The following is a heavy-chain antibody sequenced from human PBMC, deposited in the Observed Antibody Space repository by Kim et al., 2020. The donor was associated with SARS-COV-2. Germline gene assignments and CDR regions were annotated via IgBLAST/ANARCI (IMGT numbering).Heavy chain of an antibody. CDR2: IYYSGST. V-gene: IGHV4-39*07. CDR1: GGSISSSSYY. D-gene: IGHD5-18*01. CDR3: ARVSSNSYGDY. J-gene: IGHJ4*02. Sequence: SETLSLTCTVSGGSISSSSYYWGWIRQPPGKGLEWIGSIYYSGSTYYNPSLKSRVTISVDTSKNQFSLKLSSVTAADTAVYYCARVSSNSYGDYWGQGTLVTVSS.